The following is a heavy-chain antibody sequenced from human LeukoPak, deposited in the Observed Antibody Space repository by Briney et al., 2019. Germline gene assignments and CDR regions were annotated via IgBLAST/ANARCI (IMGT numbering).Heavy chain of an antibody. CDR3: ARDGNLDY. CDR1: GYSFTGYY. CDR2: ISPNSGDT. J-gene: IGHJ4*02. Sequence: VKVSCKASGYSFTGYYMHWVRQAPGQGLEWMGWISPNSGDTNYAQKFQGRVTMTRDTSISTAYMEVSGLRSDDTAVYYCARDGNLDYWGQGTLVTVSS. V-gene: IGHV1-2*02.